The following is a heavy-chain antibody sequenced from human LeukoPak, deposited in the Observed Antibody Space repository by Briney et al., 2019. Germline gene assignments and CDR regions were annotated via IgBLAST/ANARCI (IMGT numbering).Heavy chain of an antibody. V-gene: IGHV1-2*06. CDR3: ARVAVAARPYDY. CDR2: INPNSGGT. J-gene: IGHJ4*02. CDR1: GYTFTGYY. Sequence: ASVKVSCKASGYTFTGYYMHWVRQAPGQGLEWMGRINPNSGGTNYAQKFQGRVTMTRDTSISTACMELSRLRSDDTAVYYCARVAVAARPYDYWGQGTLVTVSS. D-gene: IGHD6-6*01.